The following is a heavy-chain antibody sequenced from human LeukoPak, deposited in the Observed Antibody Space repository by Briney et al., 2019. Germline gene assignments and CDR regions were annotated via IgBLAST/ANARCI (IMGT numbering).Heavy chain of an antibody. Sequence: AGGSLGLFCAASGFTFSRYGMTWVRQAPGKGLEWVSAISGSGGSIHYADSVKGRFTISRDNSKNTLYLQMNSLRAEDTAIYYCAKDGSFDAFDIWGQGTMVTVSS. D-gene: IGHD3-10*01. J-gene: IGHJ3*02. V-gene: IGHV3-23*01. CDR1: GFTFSRYG. CDR3: AKDGSFDAFDI. CDR2: ISGSGGSI.